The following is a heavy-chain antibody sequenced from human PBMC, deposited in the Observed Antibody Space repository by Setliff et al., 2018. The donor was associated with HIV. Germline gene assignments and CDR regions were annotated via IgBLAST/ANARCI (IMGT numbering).Heavy chain of an antibody. D-gene: IGHD2-2*01. CDR3: ARAFCSSASCYGGGDAFDI. CDR1: GGSISSGGYY. CDR2: IYYSGNT. V-gene: IGHV4-31*03. J-gene: IGHJ3*02. Sequence: SETLSLTCTVSGGSISSGGYYWSWIRQHPGRGLEWIGYIYYSGNTYYDPSLKSRLTISVDTSKNHFSLKLSSVTAADTAVYYCARAFCSSASCYGGGDAFDIWGQGTMVTVSS.